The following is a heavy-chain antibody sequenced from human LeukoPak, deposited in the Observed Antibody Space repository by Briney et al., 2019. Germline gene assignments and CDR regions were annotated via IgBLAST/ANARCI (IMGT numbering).Heavy chain of an antibody. CDR3: VRSYRDLTGYYNHFDY. J-gene: IGHJ4*02. CDR1: GFTFSYYW. D-gene: IGHD3-9*01. CDR2: INSEGTST. V-gene: IGHV3-74*01. Sequence: GGSLRLSCAASGFTFSYYWMHWVRQAPGMGLVWVSRINSEGTSTSFADSVKGRFTVSRDNAKNTLYLQMNSLRPEDTAVYYCVRSYRDLTGYYNHFDYWGQGNLVTVSS.